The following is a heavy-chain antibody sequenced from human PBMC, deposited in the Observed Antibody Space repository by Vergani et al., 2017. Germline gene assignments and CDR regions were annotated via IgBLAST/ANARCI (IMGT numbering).Heavy chain of an antibody. Sequence: QVQLVESGGGVVQPGRSVRLSCAASGFTFSSYAMHWVRQAPGKGLEWVAVISYDGSNKYYADSVKGRFTISSDNSKNTLYLQMNSLRAEDTAVYYCARVGVGSSSRVWFDPWGQGTLVTVSS. CDR3: ARVGVGSSSRVWFDP. J-gene: IGHJ5*02. CDR1: GFTFSSYA. V-gene: IGHV3-30*01. D-gene: IGHD6-13*01. CDR2: ISYDGSNK.